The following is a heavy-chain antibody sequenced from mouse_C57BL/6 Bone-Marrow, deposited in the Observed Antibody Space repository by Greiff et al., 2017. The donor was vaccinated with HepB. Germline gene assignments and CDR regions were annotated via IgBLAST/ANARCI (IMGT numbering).Heavy chain of an antibody. V-gene: IGHV14-4*01. Sequence: EVKVVESGAELVRPGASVKLSCTASGFNIKDDYMHWVKQRPEQGLEWIGWIDPENGDTEYASKFQGKATITADTSSNTAYLQLSSLTSEDTAVYYCTPTMITPWFAYWGQGTLVTVSA. CDR1: GFNIKDDY. D-gene: IGHD2-4*01. J-gene: IGHJ3*01. CDR2: IDPENGDT. CDR3: TPTMITPWFAY.